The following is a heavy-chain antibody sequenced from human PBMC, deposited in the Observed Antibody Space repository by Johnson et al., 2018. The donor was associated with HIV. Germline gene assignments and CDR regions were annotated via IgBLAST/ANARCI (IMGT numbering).Heavy chain of an antibody. J-gene: IGHJ3*02. D-gene: IGHD6-13*01. V-gene: IGHV3-30*04. CDR3: TTDISSAAARPRDAFDI. CDR2: ISYDGSNK. CDR1: GFTFSSYA. Sequence: QLVESGGGVVQPGRSLRLSCAASGFTFSSYAMHWVRQAPGKGLEWVAVISYDGSNKYYADSVKGRLTISRDNSKNTLYLQMNSLRAEDTAVYYCTTDISSAAARPRDAFDIWGQGTMVTVSS.